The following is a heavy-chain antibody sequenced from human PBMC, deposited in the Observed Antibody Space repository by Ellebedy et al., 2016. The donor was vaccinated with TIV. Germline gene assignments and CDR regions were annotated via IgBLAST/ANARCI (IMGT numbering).Heavy chain of an antibody. V-gene: IGHV3-13*04. CDR1: GFTFSSYD. CDR3: ARAGGYGMDV. CDR2: IGTAGDT. D-gene: IGHD3-10*01. Sequence: GGSLRLXXAASGFTFSSYDMHWVRQATGKGLEWVSAIGTAGDTYYPGSVKGRFTISRENAKNSLYLQMNSLRAGDTAVYYCARAGGYGMDVWGQGTTVTVSS. J-gene: IGHJ6*02.